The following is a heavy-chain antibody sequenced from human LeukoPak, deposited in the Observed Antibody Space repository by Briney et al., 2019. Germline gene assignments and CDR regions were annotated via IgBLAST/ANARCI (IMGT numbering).Heavy chain of an antibody. D-gene: IGHD6-13*01. J-gene: IGHJ4*02. V-gene: IGHV1-2*02. Sequence: ASVKVSCKASGYTFTGYYMHCVRQAPGQGLEWMGWINPNSGGTNYAQKFQDRVTMTRDTSISTAYMELSRLRSDDTAVYYCAAGGSSSWSYYFDYWGQGTLVTVSS. CDR2: INPNSGGT. CDR1: GYTFTGYY. CDR3: AAGGSSSWSYYFDY.